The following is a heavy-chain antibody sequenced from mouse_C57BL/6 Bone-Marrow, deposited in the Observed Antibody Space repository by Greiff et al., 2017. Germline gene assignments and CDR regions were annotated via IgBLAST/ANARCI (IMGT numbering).Heavy chain of an antibody. V-gene: IGHV1-52*01. CDR1: GYTFTSYW. CDR2: IDPSDSET. J-gene: IGHJ3*01. CDR3: ARDDYEGWFAY. Sequence: QVQLQQSGAELVRPGSSVKLSCKASGYTFTSYWMHWVKQRPIQGLEWIGNIDPSDSETHYNQKFKDKATLTVDKSSSTAYMQLSRLTSEDSAVYYCARDDYEGWFAYWGQGTLVTVSA. D-gene: IGHD2-4*01.